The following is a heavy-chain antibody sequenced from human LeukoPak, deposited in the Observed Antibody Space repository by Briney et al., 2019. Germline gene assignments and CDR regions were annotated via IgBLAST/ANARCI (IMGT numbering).Heavy chain of an antibody. CDR2: IKSKTDGGTT. V-gene: IGHV3-15*01. D-gene: IGHD4-17*01. CDR1: GFTFSNAW. CDR3: TTDPAVTTGDY. Sequence: PGGSLRLSCAASGFTFSNAWMSWVRQAPGKGLEWVGRIKSKTDGGTTDYAAPVKGRFAISRDDSKNTLYLQMNGLKTEDTAVYYCTTDPAVTTGDYWGQGTLVTVSS. J-gene: IGHJ4*02.